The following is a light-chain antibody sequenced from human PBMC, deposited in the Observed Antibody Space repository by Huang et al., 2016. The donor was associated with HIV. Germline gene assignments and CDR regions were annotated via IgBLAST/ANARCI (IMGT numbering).Light chain of an antibody. J-gene: IGKJ5*01. CDR2: GAS. CDR1: HSVSSN. Sequence: ERVMTQSPATLSVAPGERVTLSCRASHSVSSNLAWYQQKPGQAPRLLIHGASTRATGIPARCSGRGSGTEFTLAISSLQSEDSGVYFCQQYDNWPLTFGQGTRLEIK. CDR3: QQYDNWPLT. V-gene: IGKV3-15*01.